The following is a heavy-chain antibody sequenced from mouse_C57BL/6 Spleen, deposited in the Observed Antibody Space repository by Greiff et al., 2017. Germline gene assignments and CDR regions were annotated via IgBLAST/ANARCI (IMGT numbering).Heavy chain of an antibody. CDR1: GFTFSDYG. J-gene: IGHJ4*01. D-gene: IGHD1-1*01. CDR3: AKPITTVVAGGAMDY. CDR2: ISSGSSTI. V-gene: IGHV5-17*01. Sequence: EVKLVESGGGLVKPGGSLKLSCAASGFTFSDYGMHWVRQAPEKGLEWVAYISSGSSTIYYADTVKGRFTISRDNAKNTLFLQMTRLRSEDTAMYYCAKPITTVVAGGAMDYWGQGTSVTVSS.